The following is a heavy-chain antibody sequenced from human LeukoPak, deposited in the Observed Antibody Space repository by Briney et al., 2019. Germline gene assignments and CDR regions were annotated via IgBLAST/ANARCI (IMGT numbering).Heavy chain of an antibody. D-gene: IGHD3-9*01. V-gene: IGHV4-59*01. CDR2: IYSNGST. J-gene: IGHJ4*02. CDR3: ARDRGRYFDGPQTDY. CDR1: GGSISTYY. Sequence: SETLSLTCTVSGGSISTYYWTWVRQPPGKGLEWIGYIYSNGSTNYNPSLKSRVTISLDTSRNQFSLKLTSVSAADTAVYYCARDRGRYFDGPQTDYWGQGILVTVSS.